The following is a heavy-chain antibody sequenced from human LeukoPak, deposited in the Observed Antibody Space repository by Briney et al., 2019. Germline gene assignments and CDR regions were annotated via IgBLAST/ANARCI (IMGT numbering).Heavy chain of an antibody. CDR3: ARGDGTLGYYYYGMDV. Sequence: SETLSLTCTVSGGSISSGSYYWSWIRQPAGKELEWIGRIHTSGSTNYNPSLKSRVTISVDTSKNQSSLKLSSVTAADTAVYYCARGDGTLGYYYYGMDVWGQGTTVTVSS. CDR2: IHTSGST. V-gene: IGHV4-61*02. D-gene: IGHD1-26*01. CDR1: GGSISSGSYY. J-gene: IGHJ6*02.